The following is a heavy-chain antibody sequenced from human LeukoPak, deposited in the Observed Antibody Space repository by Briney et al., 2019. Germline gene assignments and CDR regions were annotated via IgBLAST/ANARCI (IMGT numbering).Heavy chain of an antibody. Sequence: ASVKVSCKASGGTFSSYAISWVRQAPGQGLEWMGRIIPILGIANYAQKFQGRVTITADKSTSTVYMELSSLRSEDTAVYYCARDSQLLLFYYFDYWGQGTLVTVSS. CDR1: GGTFSSYA. D-gene: IGHD2-2*01. CDR2: IIPILGIA. CDR3: ARDSQLLLFYYFDY. J-gene: IGHJ4*02. V-gene: IGHV1-69*04.